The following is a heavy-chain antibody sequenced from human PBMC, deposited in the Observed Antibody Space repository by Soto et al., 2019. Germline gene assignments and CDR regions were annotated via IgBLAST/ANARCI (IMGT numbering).Heavy chain of an antibody. J-gene: IGHJ4*02. CDR1: GDSVFNNTAA. Sequence: SQTLSLTFAISGDSVFNNTAAWNWIRQSPSRGLEWLGRTYYRSKWYIDYALSVKSRITINPDTSRTQFSLQLNSVTPEDAALYYCARDLSSGSRVRTLDYWGQGTLVTVSS. V-gene: IGHV6-1*01. D-gene: IGHD3-10*01. CDR2: TYYRSKWYI. CDR3: ARDLSSGSRVRTLDY.